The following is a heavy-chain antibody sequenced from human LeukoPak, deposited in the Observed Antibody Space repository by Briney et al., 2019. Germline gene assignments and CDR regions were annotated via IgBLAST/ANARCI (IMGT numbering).Heavy chain of an antibody. J-gene: IGHJ5*02. D-gene: IGHD2-15*01. CDR1: GYTFTNYA. V-gene: IGHV7-4-1*02. CDR2: INTNSGTP. Sequence: GASVKVSCKASGYTFTNYAMNWVRQAPGQGLEWMGWINTNSGTPTYAQGFTGRFVFSLDTSVNTAYLQISSLKAEDTAVYYCARVPFVVMGVTGNWFDPWGQGTLVTVSS. CDR3: ARVPFVVMGVTGNWFDP.